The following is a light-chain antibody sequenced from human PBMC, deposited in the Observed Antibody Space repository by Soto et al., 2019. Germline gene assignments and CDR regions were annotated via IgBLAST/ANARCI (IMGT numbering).Light chain of an antibody. Sequence: EMVLTQSPGTLSLSPGERATLSCRASQSVSSSYLAWYQQKPGQAPRLHIYGASSRATGIPDRFSGSGSGTDFTLTISRLEPEDFAVYYCQQYGSSPRTFGQGPKVDIK. J-gene: IGKJ1*01. V-gene: IGKV3-20*01. CDR2: GAS. CDR1: QSVSSSY. CDR3: QQYGSSPRT.